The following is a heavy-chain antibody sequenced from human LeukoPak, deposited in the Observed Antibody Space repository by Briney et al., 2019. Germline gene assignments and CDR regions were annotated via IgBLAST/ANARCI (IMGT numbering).Heavy chain of an antibody. CDR1: AFTFSSYA. V-gene: IGHV3-23*01. J-gene: IGHJ4*02. Sequence: GSLRLSCAASAFTFSSYAMSWVRQAPGKGLEWVSVISGSGGSTYYADSVKGRFTISRDNSKNTLYLQMNSLRAEDTAIYYCAKRLAYCGGDCYPTNPFDYWGQGTLVTVSS. CDR2: ISGSGGST. CDR3: AKRLAYCGGDCYPTNPFDY. D-gene: IGHD2-21*02.